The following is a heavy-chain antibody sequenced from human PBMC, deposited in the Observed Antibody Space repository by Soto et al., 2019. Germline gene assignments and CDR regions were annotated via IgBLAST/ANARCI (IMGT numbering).Heavy chain of an antibody. V-gene: IGHV1-69*04. CDR3: ARDSGRSGVVPAAISAMDV. CDR1: GGTFNRYT. CDR2: IIPMFGIA. J-gene: IGHJ6*02. D-gene: IGHD2-2*01. Sequence: SVKVSCKGSGGTFNRYTITWVRQAPGQGLEWMGRIIPMFGIASYAQNFQGRVTITADKSTSTAYMELSSLRSEDTAVYYCARDSGRSGVVPAAISAMDVWGQ.